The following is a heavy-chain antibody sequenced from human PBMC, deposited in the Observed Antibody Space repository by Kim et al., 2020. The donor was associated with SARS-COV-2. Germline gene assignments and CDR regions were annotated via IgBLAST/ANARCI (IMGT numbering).Heavy chain of an antibody. CDR1: GGSFSGYY. Sequence: SETLSLTCAVYGGSFSGYYWSWIRQAPGKGLEWIGEIDHSGSTNYNPSLKSRVTISVDTSKNQFSLKLSSVTAADTAVYYCARGRIAAAGSWGQGTLVTV. D-gene: IGHD6-13*01. V-gene: IGHV4-34*01. J-gene: IGHJ1*01. CDR2: IDHSGST. CDR3: ARGRIAAAGS.